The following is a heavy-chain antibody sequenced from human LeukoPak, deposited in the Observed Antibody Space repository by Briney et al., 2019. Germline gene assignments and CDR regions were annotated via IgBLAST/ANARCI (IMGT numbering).Heavy chain of an antibody. CDR3: ARDLLYYYDSSGYQIDY. J-gene: IGHJ4*02. CDR2: ISSSSSYI. V-gene: IGHV3-21*01. CDR1: GFTFSSYS. D-gene: IGHD3-22*01. Sequence: GGSLRLSCAASGFTFSSYSMNWVRQAPGKGLEWVSSISSSSSYIYYADSVKGRFTISRDNAKNSLYLQMNSLRAEDTAVYYCARDLLYYYDSSGYQIDYWGQGTLVTVSS.